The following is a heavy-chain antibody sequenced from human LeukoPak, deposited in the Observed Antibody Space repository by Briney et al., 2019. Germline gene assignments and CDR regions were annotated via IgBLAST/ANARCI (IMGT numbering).Heavy chain of an antibody. V-gene: IGHV1-69*13. CDR2: IIPIFGTA. Sequence: ASVKVSCKASGGTFSSYAISWVRQAPGQGLEWMGGIIPIFGTANYAQKFQGRVTITADESTSTACMELSSLRSEDTAVYYCARAPAYGSGKTYDYWGQGTLVTVSS. CDR3: ARAPAYGSGKTYDY. J-gene: IGHJ4*02. D-gene: IGHD3-10*01. CDR1: GGTFSSYA.